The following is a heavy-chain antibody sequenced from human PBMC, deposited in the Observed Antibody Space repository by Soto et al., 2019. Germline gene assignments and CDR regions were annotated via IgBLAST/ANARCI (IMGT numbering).Heavy chain of an antibody. Sequence: ASVKVSCKVSGYTLTELSMHWVRQAPGKGLEWMGGFDPEDGETIYAQKFQGRVTMTEDTSTDTAYMELSSPRSEDTAVYYCATAGDYESGFDYWGQGTLVTVSS. CDR3: ATAGDYESGFDY. D-gene: IGHD4-17*01. J-gene: IGHJ4*02. V-gene: IGHV1-24*01. CDR2: FDPEDGET. CDR1: GYTLTELS.